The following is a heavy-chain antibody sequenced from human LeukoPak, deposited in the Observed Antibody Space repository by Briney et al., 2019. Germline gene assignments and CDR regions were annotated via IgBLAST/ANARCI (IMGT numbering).Heavy chain of an antibody. CDR2: TYYRSKWYY. V-gene: IGHV6-1*01. CDR3: ARGVVVTATSGNDY. CDR1: GDSVSRNRAA. J-gene: IGHJ4*02. D-gene: IGHD3-16*02. Sequence: SQTLSLTCAISGDSVSRNRAAWNWIRQSPSRGLEWLGRTYYRSKWYYDYAVSVKSRITINPDTSKNQFSLQLNSVTPEDTAVYYCARGVVVTATSGNDYWGQGTLVTVSS.